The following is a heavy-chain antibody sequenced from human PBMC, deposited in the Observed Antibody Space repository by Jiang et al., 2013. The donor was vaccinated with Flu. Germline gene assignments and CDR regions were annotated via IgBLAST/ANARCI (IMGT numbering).Heavy chain of an antibody. CDR2: INSGIGNP. D-gene: IGHD4-23*01. CDR3: VRGLRDYGGRLYYLDY. CDR1: GYTLTDYA. J-gene: IGHJ4*02. V-gene: IGHV1-3*01. Sequence: SGAEVKKPGASVRVSCETSGYTLTDYAINWVRQAPGQRLEWMAWINSGIGNPYYSQKFQGRLIITTDTSANTAYMELSGLRSEDTAVYYCVRGLRDYGGRLYYLDYWGQGSLVTVSS.